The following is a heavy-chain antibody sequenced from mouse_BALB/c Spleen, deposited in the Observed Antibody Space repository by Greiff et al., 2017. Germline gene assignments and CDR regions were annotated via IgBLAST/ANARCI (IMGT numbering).Heavy chain of an antibody. J-gene: IGHJ3*01. D-gene: IGHD2-14*01. CDR1: GFTFSSYG. V-gene: IGHV5-6*01. CDR2: ISSGGSYT. Sequence: EVHLVESGGDLVKPGGSLKLSCAASGFTFSSYGMSWVRQTPDKRLEWVATISSGGSYTYYPDSVKGRFTISRDNAKNTLYLQMSSLKSEDTAMYYCARHDYRYSWFAYWGQGTLVTVSA. CDR3: ARHDYRYSWFAY.